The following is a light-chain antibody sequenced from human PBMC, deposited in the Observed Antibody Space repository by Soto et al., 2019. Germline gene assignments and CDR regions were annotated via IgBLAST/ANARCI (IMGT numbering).Light chain of an antibody. CDR2: AAS. CDR3: HQSYSTPSHT. J-gene: IGKJ4*01. Sequence: PYSLSASVGDRVTITCRASQSIDKYLNWYQQKPGKGPDLLIYAASNLRTGVPSRFSGSGSGTDFTLTISSLLPEDFATNFWHQSYSTPSHTLVGGPQLDI. CDR1: QSIDKY. V-gene: IGKV1-39*01.